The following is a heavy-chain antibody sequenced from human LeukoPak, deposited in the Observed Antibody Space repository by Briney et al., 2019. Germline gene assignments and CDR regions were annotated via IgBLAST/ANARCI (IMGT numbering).Heavy chain of an antibody. Sequence: GGSLRLSCAASGFTFSSYGMHWVRQSPGRGLEWLSFISFDGSNEFYADSLKGRFTISRDNSKDTLYLQMNSLRAEDTALYYCAREEHDYVWGSYRYYYYYGIDVWGQGTTVTVS. J-gene: IGHJ6*02. CDR3: AREEHDYVWGSYRYYYYYGIDV. D-gene: IGHD3-16*02. V-gene: IGHV3-30*03. CDR2: ISFDGSNE. CDR1: GFTFSSYG.